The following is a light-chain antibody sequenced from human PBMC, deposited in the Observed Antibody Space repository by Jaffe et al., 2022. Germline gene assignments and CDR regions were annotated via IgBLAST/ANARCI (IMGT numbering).Light chain of an antibody. J-gene: IGKJ5*01. CDR3: QQFTNYPIT. CDR2: HAS. CDR1: QGIASA. V-gene: IGKV1D-13*01. Sequence: AIQLTQSPSSLSASVGDRVTITCRASQGIASALAWYQHKPGKAPNLLIYHASSLQSGVPSRFSGSGSGTDFTLTISSLQPEDFATYYCQQFTNYPITFGQGTRLEIK.